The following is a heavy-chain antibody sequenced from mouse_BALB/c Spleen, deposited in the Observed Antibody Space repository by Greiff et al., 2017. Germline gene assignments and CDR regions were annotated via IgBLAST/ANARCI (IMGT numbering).Heavy chain of an antibody. J-gene: IGHJ4*01. CDR3: ARFDYRYDEENYYAMDY. CDR2: INPSTGYT. V-gene: IGHV1-7*01. CDR1: GYTFTSYW. Sequence: QVQLKESGAELAKPGASVKMSCKASGYTFTSYWMHWVKQRPGQGLEWIGYINPSTGYTEYNQKFKDKATLTADKSSSTAYMQLSSLTSEDSAVYYCARFDYRYDEENYYAMDYWGQGTSVTVSS. D-gene: IGHD2-14*01.